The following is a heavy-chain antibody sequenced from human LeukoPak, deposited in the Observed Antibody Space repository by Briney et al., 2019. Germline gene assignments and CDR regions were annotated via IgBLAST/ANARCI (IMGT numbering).Heavy chain of an antibody. CDR2: INPNSGGT. CDR3: ARRSLVRYFDWLSSHYYYYMDV. V-gene: IGHV1-2*02. Sequence: ASVKVSCKASGYTFTGYYMHWVRQAPGQGLEWMGWINPNSGGTNYAQKFQGRVTMTRNTSISTAYMELSSLRSEDTAVYYCARRSLVRYFDWLSSHYYYYMDVWGKGTTVTISS. CDR1: GYTFTGYY. D-gene: IGHD3-9*01. J-gene: IGHJ6*03.